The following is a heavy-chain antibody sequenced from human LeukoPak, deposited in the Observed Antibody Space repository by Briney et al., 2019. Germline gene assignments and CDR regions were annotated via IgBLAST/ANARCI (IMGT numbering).Heavy chain of an antibody. CDR1: GFTFSDYY. V-gene: IGHV3-11*06. D-gene: IGHD6-13*01. J-gene: IGHJ4*02. CDR2: ISSSSSYT. Sequence: GGSLRLFCAASGFTFSDYYMSWIRQAPGKGLEWVSYISSSSSYTNYADSVKGRFTISRDNAKNSLYLQMNSLRAEDTAVYYCARDQGIAAALDYWGQGTLVTVSS. CDR3: ARDQGIAAALDY.